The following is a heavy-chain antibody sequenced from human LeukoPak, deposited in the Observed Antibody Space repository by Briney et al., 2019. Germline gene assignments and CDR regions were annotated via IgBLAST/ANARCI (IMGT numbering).Heavy chain of an antibody. CDR1: SGSISSGSSY. CDR3: ALSEFRGGYDT. D-gene: IGHD5-12*01. V-gene: IGHV4-61*09. CDR2: IYTSGST. Sequence: SETLSLTCSVSSGSISSGSSYWNWIRQPAGKGLEWIGHIYTSGSTHYNPSLKSRATISADTSKNQFSLKLSSVTAADTAVYYCALSEFRGGYDTWGQGTLVTVSS. J-gene: IGHJ5*02.